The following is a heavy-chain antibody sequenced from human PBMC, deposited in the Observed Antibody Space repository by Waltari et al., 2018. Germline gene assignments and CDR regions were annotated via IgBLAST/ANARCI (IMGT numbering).Heavy chain of an antibody. J-gene: IGHJ4*02. CDR2: ISAYNGNT. D-gene: IGHD3-9*01. V-gene: IGHV1-18*01. CDR3: ARDLRYYDILTGYYGWYFDY. CDR1: GYTFTSYG. Sequence: QVQLVQSGAEVKKPGASVKVSCKASGYTFTSYGISWVRQAPVQGLGWMGWISAYNGNTNYAQKLQGRVTMTTDTSTSTAYMELRSLRSDDTAVYYCARDLRYYDILTGYYGWYFDYWGQGTLVTVSS.